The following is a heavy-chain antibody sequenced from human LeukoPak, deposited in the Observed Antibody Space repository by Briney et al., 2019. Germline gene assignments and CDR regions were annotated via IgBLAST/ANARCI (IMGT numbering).Heavy chain of an antibody. CDR1: GGSISSGSYY. Sequence: SETLSLTCTVSGGSISSGSYYWSWIRQPAGKGLEWIGRIYTSGSTNYNPSLKSRFTISVDTSKNQFSLTLSSVTAADTAVYYCALYSSRQYSFDYWGQGTLVTVSS. CDR2: IYTSGST. V-gene: IGHV4-61*02. CDR3: ALYSSRQYSFDY. J-gene: IGHJ4*02. D-gene: IGHD6-13*01.